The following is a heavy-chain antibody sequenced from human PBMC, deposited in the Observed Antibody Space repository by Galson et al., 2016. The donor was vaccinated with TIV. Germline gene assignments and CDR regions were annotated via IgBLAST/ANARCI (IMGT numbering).Heavy chain of an antibody. D-gene: IGHD3-3*01. J-gene: IGHJ4*02. CDR2: VYYTGTT. Sequence: SETLSLTCTVSGASITNYFWTWIQQAPGKGLEWIGYVYYTGTTNTIPSLTHYSPSFKSRVTVSLGTSKNEFSLTLNSVTAGDTAIYYCVRPAYWSGYGDYWGQGILVTVSS. CDR3: VRPAYWSGYGDY. V-gene: IGHV4-59*03. CDR1: GASITNYF.